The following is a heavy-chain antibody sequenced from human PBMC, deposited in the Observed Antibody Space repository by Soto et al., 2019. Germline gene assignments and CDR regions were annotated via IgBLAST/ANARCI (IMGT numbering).Heavy chain of an antibody. CDR2: ISSNGGST. J-gene: IGHJ4*02. Sequence: EVQLVESGGGLVQPGGSLRLSCAASGFTFSSYAMHWVRQAPGKGLEYVSAISSNGGSTYYANSVKGRFTISRDNSKNPLYLQMGRLRAEDMAVYYCARPGRAVSSYYLDYWGQGTLVTVSS. V-gene: IGHV3-64*01. CDR1: GFTFSSYA. D-gene: IGHD3-10*01. CDR3: ARPGRAVSSYYLDY.